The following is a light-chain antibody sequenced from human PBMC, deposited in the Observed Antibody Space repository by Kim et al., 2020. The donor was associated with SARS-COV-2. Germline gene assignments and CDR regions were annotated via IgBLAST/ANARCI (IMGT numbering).Light chain of an antibody. Sequence: ASVENPVPITWRASQGISNYFAWFQQKPGKAPKSLIYAASSLHTGVPSKFSGSGSGTDFTLTISSLQPEDFATYYCQQYHSYPITFGQGTRLEIK. V-gene: IGKV1-16*02. CDR2: AAS. J-gene: IGKJ5*01. CDR1: QGISNY. CDR3: QQYHSYPIT.